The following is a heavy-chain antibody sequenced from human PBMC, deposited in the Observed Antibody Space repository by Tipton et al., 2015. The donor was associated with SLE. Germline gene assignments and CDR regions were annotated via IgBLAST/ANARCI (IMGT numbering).Heavy chain of an antibody. CDR3: GRQDGYNDYVN. CDR2: FYPSESAS. Sequence: VQLVQSGAEVKQSGESLKISCKASGYTFSSYWIAWVRQTPGKGLEWMGIFYPSESASRYSPSFQGQVTISSDTSTSTASLQWSSLRASDSGMYYCGRQDGYNDYVNWGQGTLVTVSS. J-gene: IGHJ4*02. CDR1: GYTFSSYW. D-gene: IGHD3-16*01. V-gene: IGHV5-51*01.